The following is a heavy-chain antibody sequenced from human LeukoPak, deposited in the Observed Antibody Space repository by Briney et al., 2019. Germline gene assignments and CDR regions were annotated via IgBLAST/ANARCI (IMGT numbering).Heavy chain of an antibody. CDR1: GGSISSSSYY. D-gene: IGHD3-22*01. CDR3: ARLYYDSSGYYQICYFDY. J-gene: IGHJ4*02. CDR2: IYYSGST. V-gene: IGHV4-39*01. Sequence: WETLSLTCTVSGGSISSSSYYWGWIRQPPGKGLEWIVGIYYSGSTYYNPSLKSLVTISVDTSKNQFSLNLSSVTAADTAVYYCARLYYDSSGYYQICYFDYWGQGTLVTVSS.